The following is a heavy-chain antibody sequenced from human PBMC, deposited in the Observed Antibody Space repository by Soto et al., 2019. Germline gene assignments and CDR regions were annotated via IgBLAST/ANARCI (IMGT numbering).Heavy chain of an antibody. D-gene: IGHD3-16*01. CDR3: VKAGDFFPWGWFDP. Sequence: GGSLRLSCAASGFTFTTHGMHWVRQAPGKGLVWLSGIAYDGINTSYADSVKGRFTISRDNSKNMLFLQMNSLRPEDTAVYYCVKAGDFFPWGWFDPWGQGNPVTVSS. J-gene: IGHJ5*02. CDR1: GFTFTTHG. CDR2: IAYDGINT. V-gene: IGHV3-30*18.